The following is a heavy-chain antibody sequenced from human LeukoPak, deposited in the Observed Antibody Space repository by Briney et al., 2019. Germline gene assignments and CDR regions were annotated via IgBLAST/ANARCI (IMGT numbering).Heavy chain of an antibody. Sequence: PSETLSLTCAVSGGSISSGGYSWSWIRQPPGKDLEWIGYIYHSGSTYYNPSLKSRVTISVDRSKNQFSLKLSSVTAADTAVYYCARATLTEAFDYWGQGTLVTVSS. CDR1: GGSISSGGYS. J-gene: IGHJ4*02. V-gene: IGHV4-30-2*01. D-gene: IGHD7-27*01. CDR3: ARATLTEAFDY. CDR2: IYHSGST.